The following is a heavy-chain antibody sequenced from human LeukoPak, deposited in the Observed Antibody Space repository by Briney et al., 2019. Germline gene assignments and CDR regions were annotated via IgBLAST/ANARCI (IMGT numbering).Heavy chain of an antibody. CDR3: ASYIRGSGTHGMDV. V-gene: IGHV4-4*07. CDR1: CGSTSSYY. Sequence: PSETLSLTCTVSCGSTSSYYMSGVRQPGPQGLEWIGLSYTSGSTNYTPTLKRRVTMSLDTSKNKSSLKLSCVTAADTAGYYCASYIRGSGTHGMDVWGQGTTVTVSS. J-gene: IGHJ6*02. D-gene: IGHD3-10*01. CDR2: SYTSGST.